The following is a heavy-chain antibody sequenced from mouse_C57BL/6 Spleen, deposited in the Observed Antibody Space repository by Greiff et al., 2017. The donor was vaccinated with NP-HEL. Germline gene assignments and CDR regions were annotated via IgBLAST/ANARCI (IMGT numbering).Heavy chain of an antibody. CDR2: IHPNSGST. J-gene: IGHJ2*01. D-gene: IGHD5-1*01. CDR1: GYTFTSYW. Sequence: QVQLQQPGAELVKPGASVKLSCKASGYTFTSYWMHWVQQRPGQGLEWIGMIHPNSGSTNYNEKFKSKATLPVDTSSSTAYMQLSSLTSEDSAVSDCASWRTYGPSRYFDYWGQGTTLTVSS. V-gene: IGHV1-64*01. CDR3: ASWRTYGPSRYFDY.